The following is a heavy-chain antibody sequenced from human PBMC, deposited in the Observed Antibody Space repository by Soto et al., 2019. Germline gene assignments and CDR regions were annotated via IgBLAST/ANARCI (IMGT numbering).Heavy chain of an antibody. J-gene: IGHJ4*02. Sequence: HPGGSLRLSCETSGFSFSVYGMHWVRQAPGKGLEWVAVIWYDASKQFYASSVEGRFTISRDNSKSILYLQMNSLRAEYTAVYYCAAWAEGATEVHWGQGTLVTVSS. V-gene: IGHV3-33*01. D-gene: IGHD2-15*01. CDR3: AAWAEGATEVH. CDR2: IWYDASKQ. CDR1: GFSFSVYG.